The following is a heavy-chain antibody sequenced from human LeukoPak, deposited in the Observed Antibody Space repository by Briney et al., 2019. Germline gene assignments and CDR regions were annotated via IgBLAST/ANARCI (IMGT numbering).Heavy chain of an antibody. CDR2: ISGSGGST. CDR3: AKDQVYSSSPDY. CDR1: GFTFSSYG. Sequence: PGGTLRLSCAASGFTFSSYGMSWVRQAPGKGLEWVSAISGSGGSTYYADSVKGRFTISRDNSKNTLYLQMNSLRAEDTAVYYCAKDQVYSSSPDYWGQGTLVTVSS. D-gene: IGHD6-6*01. V-gene: IGHV3-23*01. J-gene: IGHJ4*02.